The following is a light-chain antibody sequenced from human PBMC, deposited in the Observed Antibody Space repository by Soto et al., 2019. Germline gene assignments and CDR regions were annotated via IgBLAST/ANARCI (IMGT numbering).Light chain of an antibody. CDR1: QSVLYSSNNKNF. CDR2: WAS. Sequence: DIVMTQSPDSLAVSLGERATINCKSSQSVLYSSNNKNFLAWYQQKGGQPPKLLINWASSRESAVPDRFSGSGSGTDFSFAISSLQAEDVAVYYCEQYYSIPITFGQGTLLEIK. CDR3: EQYYSIPIT. J-gene: IGKJ5*01. V-gene: IGKV4-1*01.